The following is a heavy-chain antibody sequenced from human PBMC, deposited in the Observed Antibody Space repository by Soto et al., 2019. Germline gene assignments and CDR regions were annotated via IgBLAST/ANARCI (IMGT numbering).Heavy chain of an antibody. CDR1: GFTFSSYW. V-gene: IGHV3-7*04. Sequence: EVQLVESGGGLVQPGGSLRLSCAASGFTFSSYWMSWVRQAPGKGLEGVANIKQDGSEKYYVDSVKGRFTISRDNAKNSLYLQMNSLRAEDTAVYYCARVLPYGFVHAFDIWGQGRMVTVSS. D-gene: IGHD2-21*01. CDR2: IKQDGSEK. J-gene: IGHJ3*02. CDR3: ARVLPYGFVHAFDI.